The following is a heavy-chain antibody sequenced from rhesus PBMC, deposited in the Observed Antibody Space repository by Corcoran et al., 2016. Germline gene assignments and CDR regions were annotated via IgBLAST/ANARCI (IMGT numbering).Heavy chain of an antibody. CDR2: VDPEDGEV. CDR3: AIGIIVGRDY. Sequence: EVQLMQSGAEVKKPGASVNISCKASGYTFTDYYLHWVRQDPGKGLGWMGRVDPEDGEVAHAPKFQDRVTMTADTSTDTGYMELRRLRSQDTAVYYCAIGIIVGRDYWGRGVLVTVSS. J-gene: IGHJ4*01. D-gene: IGHD6-13*01. V-gene: IGHV1-111*02. CDR1: GYTFTDYY.